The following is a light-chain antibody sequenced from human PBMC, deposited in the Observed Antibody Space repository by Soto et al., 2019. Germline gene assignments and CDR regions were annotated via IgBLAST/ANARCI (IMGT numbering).Light chain of an antibody. CDR2: GAS. CDR3: KQYGGSPSFT. J-gene: IGKJ3*01. CDR1: QSVSSRY. V-gene: IGKV3-20*01. Sequence: ESVLTQSPGTLSLSPGERATLSCRASQSVSSRYLAWYQQKPGQAPRLLIYGASSRATGIPDRFSGSGSGTDFTLTISRLEPEDSAVYYCKQYGGSPSFTFGPGTKVDIK.